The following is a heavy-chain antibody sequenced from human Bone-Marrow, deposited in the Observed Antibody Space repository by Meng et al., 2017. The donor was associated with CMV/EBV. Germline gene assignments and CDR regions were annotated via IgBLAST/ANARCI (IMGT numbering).Heavy chain of an antibody. CDR3: ARAIAVVNHAAFAV. CDR2: IHHSGNT. D-gene: IGHD3-22*01. Sequence: SETLSLTCAVSSGSISSNKWWSWVRQPPGKGLEWIGEIHHSGNTNYNPSLKSRVTISIDKSKNQFSLKLSFVTAEDTAVYYCARAIAVVNHAAFAVWGQGARVTGSS. CDR1: SGSISSNKW. J-gene: IGHJ3*01. V-gene: IGHV4-4*02.